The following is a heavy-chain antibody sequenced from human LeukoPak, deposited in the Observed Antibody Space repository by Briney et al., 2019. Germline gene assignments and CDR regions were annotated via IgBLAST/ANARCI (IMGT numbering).Heavy chain of an antibody. V-gene: IGHV1-46*01. CDR1: GYTFTSYY. D-gene: IGHD2-2*01. Sequence: WASVKVSCKASGYTFTSYYMHWVRQAPGQGLEWMGIINPNGGSTSYAQKFQGRVTMTRDMSTSTVYMELSSLRSEDTAVYYCAREKPYRSSTSCYFGSWGQGTLVTVSS. CDR2: INPNGGST. J-gene: IGHJ5*02. CDR3: AREKPYRSSTSCYFGS.